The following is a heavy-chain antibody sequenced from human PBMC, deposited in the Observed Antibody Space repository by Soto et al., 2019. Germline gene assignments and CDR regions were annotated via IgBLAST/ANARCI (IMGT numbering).Heavy chain of an antibody. CDR2: IDPSDSYT. Sequence: RGESLKISCKGSGYSFTSYWISWVRQMPGKGLEWMGRIDPSDSYTNYSPSFQGHVTISADKSISTAYLQWSSLKASDTAMYYCASSGEHTRAFDIWGQGTMVTVSS. D-gene: IGHD3-10*01. CDR3: ASSGEHTRAFDI. V-gene: IGHV5-10-1*01. J-gene: IGHJ3*02. CDR1: GYSFTSYW.